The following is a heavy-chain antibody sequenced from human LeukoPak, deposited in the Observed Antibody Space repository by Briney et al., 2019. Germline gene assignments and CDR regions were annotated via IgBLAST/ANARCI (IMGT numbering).Heavy chain of an antibody. J-gene: IGHJ4*02. V-gene: IGHV3-43*02. D-gene: IGHD3-22*01. CDR3: AKDSYDSSGYYLPDSDY. CDR1: GFTFDDYA. CDR2: ISGDGGST. Sequence: PGGSLRLSCAASGFTFDDYAMHWVRQAPGKGLDWVFLISGDGGSTYYADSVKGRFTISRDNGKNSLYLQMNGLRTEDTALYYCAKDSYDSSGYYLPDSDYWGQGTLVTVSS.